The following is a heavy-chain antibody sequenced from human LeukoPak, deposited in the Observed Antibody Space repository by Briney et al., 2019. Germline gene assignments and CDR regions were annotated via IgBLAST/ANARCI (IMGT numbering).Heavy chain of an antibody. Sequence: GGSLRLSCAASGFTFSSYSMNWVRQAPGKGLEWVSSISSSSSYIYYADSVKGRFTISRDNAKNSLYLQMNSLRAEDTAVYYCARDRCSSTSCSEYFQHWGQVTLVTVSS. CDR2: ISSSSSYI. D-gene: IGHD2-2*01. CDR3: ARDRCSSTSCSEYFQH. CDR1: GFTFSSYS. J-gene: IGHJ1*01. V-gene: IGHV3-21*01.